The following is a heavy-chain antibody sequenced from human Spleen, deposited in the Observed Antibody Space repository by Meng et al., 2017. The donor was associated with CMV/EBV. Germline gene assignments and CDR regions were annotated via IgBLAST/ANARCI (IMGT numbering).Heavy chain of an antibody. J-gene: IGHJ4*02. V-gene: IGHV3-21*01. CDR3: ARKWLVKEVDY. Sequence: GESLKISCVASGITFSRYSMSWVRQAPGKGLEWVSSISSTGTYMYYADSVKGRFTISRDNAKNSLFLQMNSLRADDTAVYYCARKWLVKEVDYWGQGTLVTVSS. CDR2: ISSTGTYM. CDR1: GITFSRYS. D-gene: IGHD6-19*01.